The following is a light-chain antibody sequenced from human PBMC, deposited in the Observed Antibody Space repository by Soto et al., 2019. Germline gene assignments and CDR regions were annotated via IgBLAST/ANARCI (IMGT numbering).Light chain of an antibody. CDR1: QTISVS. Sequence: IQMTQSPSTLSVSVGDTVTITCRASQTISVSLAWYQQKPGKVPNLLIYAASNLQSGVPSRFSGSGSGTDFTLTISSLQPEDFATYYCLQDYNYPWTFGQGTKVDIK. J-gene: IGKJ1*01. CDR3: LQDYNYPWT. CDR2: AAS. V-gene: IGKV1-6*01.